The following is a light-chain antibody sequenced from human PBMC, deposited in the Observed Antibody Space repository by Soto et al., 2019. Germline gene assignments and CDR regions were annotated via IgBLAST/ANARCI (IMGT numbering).Light chain of an antibody. CDR1: QSVSPY. CDR2: GAS. Sequence: EIVLTQSPGTLSLSPGERATLSCRASQSVSPYLAWYQHKPGKAPRLLIYGASSRATGIPDRFSGSGSGTDFTLTISRLEPEDFAVYYCQQYGSSPPVTFGPGTKVDIK. CDR3: QQYGSSPPVT. V-gene: IGKV3-20*01. J-gene: IGKJ3*01.